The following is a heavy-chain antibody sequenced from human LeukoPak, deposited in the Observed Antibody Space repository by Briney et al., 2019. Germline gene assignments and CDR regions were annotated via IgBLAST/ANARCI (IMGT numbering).Heavy chain of an antibody. Sequence: GGALMLSCAAAGFTFSSYGMHWVRQAPGKGLEWVAVIWYDGSNKYYADSVKGRFTISRDNSKNTLYLQMNSLRAEDTAVYYCARNLQRTVAAELDYWGQGTLVTVSS. J-gene: IGHJ4*02. CDR1: GFTFSSYG. CDR2: IWYDGSNK. V-gene: IGHV3-33*01. CDR3: ARNLQRTVAAELDY. D-gene: IGHD6-19*01.